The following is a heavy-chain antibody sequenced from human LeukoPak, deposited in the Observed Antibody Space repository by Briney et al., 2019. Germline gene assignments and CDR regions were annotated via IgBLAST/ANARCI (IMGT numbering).Heavy chain of an antibody. D-gene: IGHD5-24*01. Sequence: SETLSLTCTVSGGSISSYYWSWIRQPPGKGLEWIGYIYYSGSTYYNPSLKSRVTISVDTSKNQFSLKLSSVTAADTAVYYCARDRDYNLDYWGQGTLVTVSS. CDR2: IYYSGST. CDR3: ARDRDYNLDY. V-gene: IGHV4-59*01. CDR1: GGSISSYY. J-gene: IGHJ4*02.